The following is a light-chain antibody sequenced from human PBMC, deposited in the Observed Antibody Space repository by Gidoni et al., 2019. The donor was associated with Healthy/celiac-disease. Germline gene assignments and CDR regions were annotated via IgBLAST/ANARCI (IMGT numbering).Light chain of an antibody. Sequence: EIVLTQSPGTLSLSPGERATLSCRASQSVSRSYLAWYQQKPGQAPRLLIYGASSRATGIPDRFIGSGSGTDFTLTISRLEPEDFAVYYCQQYGSSLYTFXQXTKLEIK. CDR3: QQYGSSLYT. CDR1: QSVSRSY. J-gene: IGKJ2*01. V-gene: IGKV3-20*01. CDR2: GAS.